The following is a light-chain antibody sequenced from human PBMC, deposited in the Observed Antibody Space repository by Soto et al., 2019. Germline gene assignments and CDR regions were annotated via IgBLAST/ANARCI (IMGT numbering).Light chain of an antibody. CDR1: QSVSSSY. V-gene: IGKV3-20*01. CDR2: GAS. CDR3: QQYGSSPYT. J-gene: IGKJ2*01. Sequence: EIVLTQSPGTLSLSPGERATPSCRASQSVSSSYLAWYQQKPGQAPRLLIYGASSRATGIPDRFSGSGSGTDFTLTISRLEPEDFAVYYCQQYGSSPYTFGQGTKVDIK.